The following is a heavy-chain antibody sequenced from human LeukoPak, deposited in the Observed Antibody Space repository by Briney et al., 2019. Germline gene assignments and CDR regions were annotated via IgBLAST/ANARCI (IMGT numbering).Heavy chain of an antibody. Sequence: GGSLRLSCAASEFTFSNYAMTWVRQAPGKGLEWVSTISISRSSTYYADSVKGRFTVSRDNSKNTLFLQMNSLRAEDTAIYYCARKDGYNLNFDLWGRGALVTVSS. V-gene: IGHV3-23*01. J-gene: IGHJ2*01. CDR3: ARKDGYNLNFDL. CDR1: EFTFSNYA. CDR2: ISISRSST. D-gene: IGHD5-24*01.